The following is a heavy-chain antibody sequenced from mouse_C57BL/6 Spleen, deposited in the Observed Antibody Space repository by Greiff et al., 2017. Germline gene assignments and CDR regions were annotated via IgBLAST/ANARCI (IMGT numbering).Heavy chain of an antibody. CDR1: GFNIKDYY. J-gene: IGHJ2*01. CDR3: ARSPIYYGSSPYYFDY. D-gene: IGHD1-1*01. V-gene: IGHV14-2*01. CDR2: IDPEDGET. Sequence: EVQRVESGAELVKPGASVKLSCTASGFNIKDYYMHWVKQRTEQGLEWIGRIDPEDGETKYAPKFQGKATITADTSSNTAYLQLSSLTSEDTAVYYCARSPIYYGSSPYYFDYWGQGTTLTVSS.